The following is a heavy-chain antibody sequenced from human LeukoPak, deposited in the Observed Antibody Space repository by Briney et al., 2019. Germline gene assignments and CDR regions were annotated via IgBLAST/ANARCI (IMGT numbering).Heavy chain of an antibody. CDR2: INHSGST. D-gene: IGHD3-22*01. V-gene: IGHV4-34*01. CDR1: GGSFSGYY. CDR3: ARGRYYDSSGYYYFYYYGMDV. Sequence: SETLSLTCAVYGGSFSGYYWNWIRQPPGKGLEWIGEINHSGSTNYNPSLKSRVTISVDTSKNQFSLKLSSVTAADTAVYYCARGRYYDSSGYYYFYYYGMDVWGQGTTVTVSS. J-gene: IGHJ6*02.